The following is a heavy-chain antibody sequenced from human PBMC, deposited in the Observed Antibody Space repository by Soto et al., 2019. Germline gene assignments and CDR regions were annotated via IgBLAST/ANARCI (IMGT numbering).Heavy chain of an antibody. D-gene: IGHD3-22*01. CDR1: GGSISSGGYS. CDR2: IYHSGST. V-gene: IGHV4-30-2*01. CDR3: ARSYDSSGYYYGAFDY. Sequence: SETLSLTCAASGGSISSGGYSWSWIRQPPGKGLEWIGYIYHSGSTYYNPSLKSRVTISVDRSKNQFSLKLSSVTAADTAVYYCARSYDSSGYYYGAFDYWGQGTLVTVSS. J-gene: IGHJ4*02.